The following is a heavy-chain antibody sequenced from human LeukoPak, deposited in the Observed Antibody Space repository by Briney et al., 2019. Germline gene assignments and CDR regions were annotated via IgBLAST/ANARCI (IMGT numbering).Heavy chain of an antibody. CDR1: GYTFTSYA. CDR3: ARAPYSSSWYEVRPYNWFDP. D-gene: IGHD6-13*01. V-gene: IGHV7-4-1*02. J-gene: IGHJ5*02. Sequence: ASVKVSCKASGYTFTSYAMNWVRQAPGQGLEWMGWINTNTGNPTYAQGFTGRFVFSLDASVSTAYLQISSLKAEDTAVYYCARAPYSSSWYEVRPYNWFDPWGQGTLVTVSS. CDR2: INTNTGNP.